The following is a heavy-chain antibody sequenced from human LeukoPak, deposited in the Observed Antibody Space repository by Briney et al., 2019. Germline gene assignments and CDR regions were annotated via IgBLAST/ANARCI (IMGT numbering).Heavy chain of an antibody. CDR2: MYNNGNT. D-gene: IGHD7-27*01. J-gene: IGHJ2*01. Sequence: GGSLRLSCAASGFTFSSYAMSWVRQAPGKGLEWVSIMYNNGNTDYTDSVKGRFTVSRDTSKNTLFLQMNDLRVDDTAIYYCARDPGVGLDLWGRGTLVSV. CDR3: ARDPGVGLDL. V-gene: IGHV3-23*03. CDR1: GFTFSSYA.